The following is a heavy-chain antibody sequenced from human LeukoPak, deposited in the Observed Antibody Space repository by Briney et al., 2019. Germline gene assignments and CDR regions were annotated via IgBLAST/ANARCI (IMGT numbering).Heavy chain of an antibody. V-gene: IGHV4-59*08. CDR3: ARQGGTAAGNIGY. D-gene: IGHD6-13*01. Sequence: SETLSLACTVSGGSISSYYWTWIRQPPGKGLEYIGYIYYSGSTNYNPSLKSRVTISLDTSKNQFSLKLSSVTAADTAVYYCARQGGTAAGNIGYWGQGTLVTVSS. CDR2: IYYSGST. J-gene: IGHJ4*02. CDR1: GGSISSYY.